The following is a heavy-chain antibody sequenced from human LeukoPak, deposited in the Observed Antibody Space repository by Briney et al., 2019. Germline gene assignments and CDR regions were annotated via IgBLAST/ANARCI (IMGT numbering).Heavy chain of an antibody. D-gene: IGHD5-18*01. Sequence: PGGSLRLSCAASGFTFSSYAMSWVRQAPGKGLEWVSDISGTGGSTYYADSVKGRFAISRDNSKNTLYLQMNSLRAEDTAVYYCAKDSQLVDTAMFDYWGQGTLVTVSS. CDR2: ISGTGGST. V-gene: IGHV3-23*01. J-gene: IGHJ4*02. CDR3: AKDSQLVDTAMFDY. CDR1: GFTFSSYA.